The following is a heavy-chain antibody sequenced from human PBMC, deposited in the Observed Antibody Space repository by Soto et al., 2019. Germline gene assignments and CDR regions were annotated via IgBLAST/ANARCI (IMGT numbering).Heavy chain of an antibody. CDR2: ISSSSSYI. CDR1: GFTFSSYS. J-gene: IGHJ6*02. CDR3: AREWSEVYGMDV. Sequence: PGGSLRLSCAASGFTFSSYSMKWVRQAPGKGLEWVSSISSSSSYIYYADSVKGRFTISRDNAKNSLYLQMNSLRAEDTAVYYCAREWSEVYGMDVWGQGTTVTVSS. V-gene: IGHV3-21*01. D-gene: IGHD2-8*01.